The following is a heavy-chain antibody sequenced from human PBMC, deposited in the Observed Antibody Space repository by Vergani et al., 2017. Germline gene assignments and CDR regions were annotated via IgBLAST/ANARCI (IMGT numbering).Heavy chain of an antibody. CDR3: AKDDYVWGSLY. V-gene: IGHV3-23*01. D-gene: IGHD3-16*01. CDR2: ISGSGGST. J-gene: IGHJ4*02. Sequence: EVQLLESGGGLVQPGGSLRLSCAASGFTFSSYAMSWVRQAPGKGMEWVSAISGSGGSTYYADSVKGRFTISRDNSKNTLYLQMNSLGAEDTAVYYCAKDDYVWGSLYWGQGTLVTVAS. CDR1: GFTFSSYA.